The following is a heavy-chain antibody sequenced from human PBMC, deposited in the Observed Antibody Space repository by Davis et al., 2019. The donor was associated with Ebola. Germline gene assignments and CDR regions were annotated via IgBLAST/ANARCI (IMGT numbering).Heavy chain of an antibody. V-gene: IGHV4-59*01. CDR1: GRSISSYY. CDR3: AREAYYYDSSGYHRGGFDY. Sequence: SETLSLTCTVSGRSISSYYWSWIPQPPGKGLAWVGYIYYSGCTTYNPSLKSRVTISVDTSKNQFSLKLSSVTAADTAVYYWAREAYYYDSSGYHRGGFDYWGQGTLVTVSS. J-gene: IGHJ4*02. CDR2: IYYSGCT. D-gene: IGHD3-22*01.